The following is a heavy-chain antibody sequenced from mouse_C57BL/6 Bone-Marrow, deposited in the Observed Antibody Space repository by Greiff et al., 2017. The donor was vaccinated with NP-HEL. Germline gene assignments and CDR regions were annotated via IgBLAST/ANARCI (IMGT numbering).Heavy chain of an antibody. D-gene: IGHD1-1*01. CDR2: IYPGSGST. V-gene: IGHV1-55*01. Sequence: QVQLQQPGAELVKPGASVKMSCTASGYTFTSYWIPWVKQRPGQGLEWIGDIYPGSGSTNYNEKFQGKATLTVDTSSSTAYMQLSSLTSEDSAVYYCGCSYPFAYWGQGTLLTVSA. J-gene: IGHJ3*01. CDR3: GCSYPFAY. CDR1: GYTFTSYW.